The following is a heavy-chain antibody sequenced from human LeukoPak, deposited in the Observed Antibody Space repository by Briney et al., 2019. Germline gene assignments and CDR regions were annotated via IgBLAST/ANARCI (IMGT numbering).Heavy chain of an antibody. CDR2: INHSGST. J-gene: IGHJ3*02. Sequence: PSETLSLTCAVYGGSFSGYYWSWIRQPPGKGLEWIGEINHSGSTNYNPSLKSRVTISVDTSKNQFSLKLSSVTAADTAVYYCARLEAANLAFDIWGQGTMVTVSS. CDR1: GGSFSGYY. CDR3: ARLEAANLAFDI. D-gene: IGHD6-13*01. V-gene: IGHV4-34*01.